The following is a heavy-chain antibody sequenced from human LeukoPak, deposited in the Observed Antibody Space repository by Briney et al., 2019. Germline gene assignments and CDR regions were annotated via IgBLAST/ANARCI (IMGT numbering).Heavy chain of an antibody. CDR3: VARLPAAILVDV. J-gene: IGHJ6*04. V-gene: IGHV1-46*01. CDR1: GYTFTSYY. CDR2: INPSGGST. D-gene: IGHD2-2*02. Sequence: ASVKVSCKASGYTFTSYYMHWVRQAPGQGLEWMGIINPSGGSTSYAQKFQGRVTMTRDTSTSTVYMELSSLRSGDTAVYYCVARLPAAILVDVWGKGTTVTVSS.